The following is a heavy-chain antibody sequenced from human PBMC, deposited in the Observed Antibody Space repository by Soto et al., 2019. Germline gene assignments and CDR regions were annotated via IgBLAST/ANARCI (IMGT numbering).Heavy chain of an antibody. CDR1: GYTFTSYD. Sequence: QVQLVQSGAEVKKPGASVKVSCKASGYTFTSYDINWVRQATGQGLEWMGWMNPNSGNTGYAQKFQGRVTMTRNTTKSKAYMEVSSLGSKDTAVYYCAGGDMITFGGVITHGFDIWGQGTMVTVSS. CDR2: MNPNSGNT. CDR3: AGGDMITFGGVITHGFDI. J-gene: IGHJ3*02. V-gene: IGHV1-8*01. D-gene: IGHD3-16*01.